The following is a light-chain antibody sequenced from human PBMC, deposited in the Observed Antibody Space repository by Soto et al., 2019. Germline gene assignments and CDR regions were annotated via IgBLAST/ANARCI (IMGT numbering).Light chain of an antibody. V-gene: IGKV3-15*01. CDR2: GAS. CDR1: QSVGSN. Sequence: ETVMTQSPATLSVSPGEGATLSCRASQSVGSNLAWYQQRPGQAPRLLIYGASTRATGIPARFSGSGSGTEFTLTISGLQSEDFAGYYCHQYNNWPPHTFGQGTKLEIK. J-gene: IGKJ2*01. CDR3: HQYNNWPPHT.